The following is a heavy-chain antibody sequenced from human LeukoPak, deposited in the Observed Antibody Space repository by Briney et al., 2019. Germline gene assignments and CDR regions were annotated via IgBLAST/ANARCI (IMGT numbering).Heavy chain of an antibody. D-gene: IGHD3-22*01. CDR2: INHSGST. V-gene: IGHV4-34*01. CDR3: ARGVTMIVVVIHDWYFDL. CDR1: GASISGYY. Sequence: SETLSLTCTVSGASISGYYWSWIRQPPGKGLEWIGEINHSGSTNYNPSLKSRVTISVDTSKNQFSLKLSSVTAADTAAYYCARGVTMIVVVIHDWYFDLWGRGTLVTVSS. J-gene: IGHJ2*01.